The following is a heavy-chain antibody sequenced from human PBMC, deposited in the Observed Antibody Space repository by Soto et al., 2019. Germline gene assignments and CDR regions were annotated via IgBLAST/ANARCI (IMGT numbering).Heavy chain of an antibody. D-gene: IGHD6-19*01. Sequence: GESLKISCSGSGYSFSSYWIGWVRQMPGKGLEWMGIIYPGDSDTRYSPSFQGQVTISADKSISTAYLQWSSLKASDTAMYYCAKPYSSGWYVLDYWGQGTLVTVSS. CDR2: IYPGDSDT. V-gene: IGHV5-51*01. J-gene: IGHJ4*02. CDR1: GYSFSSYW. CDR3: AKPYSSGWYVLDY.